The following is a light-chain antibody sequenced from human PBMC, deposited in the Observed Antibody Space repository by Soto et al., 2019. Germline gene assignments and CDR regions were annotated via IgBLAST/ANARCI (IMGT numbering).Light chain of an antibody. J-gene: IGKJ2*01. CDR2: KAS. V-gene: IGKV1-5*03. CDR1: QSIRSL. CDR3: QQYNSYYT. Sequence: DIPMTQSPSTLSASVGDRVTITCRASQSIRSLVAWYQQKPGKPPKVLIYKASSLQSGVPSRFSGSGSGTEFSLTISSLQPDDFATYYCQQYNSYYTFGQGTKLEIK.